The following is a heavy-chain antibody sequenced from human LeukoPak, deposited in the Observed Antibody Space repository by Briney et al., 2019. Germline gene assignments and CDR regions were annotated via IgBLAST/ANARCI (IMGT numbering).Heavy chain of an antibody. J-gene: IGHJ4*02. CDR1: GLTFSSYS. Sequence: AGGSLRLSCAAAGLTFSSYSMNWVRQAPGKGLEWVSSISSSSSYIYYADSVKGRFTISRDNAKNSLYLQMNSLRAEDTAVYYCARDLEAENYFDSSGYWAYWGQGTLVTVSS. CDR2: ISSSSSYI. CDR3: ARDLEAENYFDSSGYWAY. D-gene: IGHD3-22*01. V-gene: IGHV3-21*01.